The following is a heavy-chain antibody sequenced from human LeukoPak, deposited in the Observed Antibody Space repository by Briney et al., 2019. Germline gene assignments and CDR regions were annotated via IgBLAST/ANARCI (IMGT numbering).Heavy chain of an antibody. Sequence: SVKVSCKASGGTFSSYAISWVRQAPGQGLEWMGGIIPIFGTANYSQKFQGRVTITADESTSTAYMELSSLRSEDTAVYYCAREDWNYSGFDIWGQGTMVAVSS. CDR2: IIPIFGTA. V-gene: IGHV1-69*01. CDR3: AREDWNYSGFDI. D-gene: IGHD1-7*01. CDR1: GGTFSSYA. J-gene: IGHJ3*02.